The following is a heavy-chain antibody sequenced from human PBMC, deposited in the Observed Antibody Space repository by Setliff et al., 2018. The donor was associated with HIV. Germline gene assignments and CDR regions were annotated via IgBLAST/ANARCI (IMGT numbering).Heavy chain of an antibody. V-gene: IGHV1-3*01. J-gene: IGHJ5*02. Sequence: GASVKVSCKASGYTFTKSVIHWVRQAPGQRLEWMGWINAGSGDTRYSRKFQGRVTITSDSVAPMVFLTLSSLRSEDTALYYCARDWLMIRGVSWFDPWGQGTLVTVSS. CDR2: INAGSGDT. CDR3: ARDWLMIRGVSWFDP. CDR1: GYTFTKSV. D-gene: IGHD3-10*01.